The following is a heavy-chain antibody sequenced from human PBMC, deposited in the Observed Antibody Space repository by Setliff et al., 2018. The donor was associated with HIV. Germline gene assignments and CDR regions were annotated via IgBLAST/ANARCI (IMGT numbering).Heavy chain of an antibody. J-gene: IGHJ3*02. CDR2: IYHSGIT. D-gene: IGHD1-26*01. V-gene: IGHV4-39*07. Sequence: SETLSLTCTVSGGSISRGSYYWGWIRQPPGKGLEWIGSIYHSGITYYNSSLKSRVTISVDTSKNQFSLNLTSVTAADTAVYYCARLGYSGSLVGAFDIWGQGTMVTVSS. CDR1: GGSISRGSYY. CDR3: ARLGYSGSLVGAFDI.